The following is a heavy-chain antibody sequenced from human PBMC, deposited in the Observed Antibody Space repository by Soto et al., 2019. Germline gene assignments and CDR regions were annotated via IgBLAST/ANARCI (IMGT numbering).Heavy chain of an antibody. Sequence: GESLKISCAASGFTFSSYSMNWVRQAPGKGLEWVSYISSSSSTISYADSVKGRFTISRDNSKNTLYLQMNSLRAEDTAVYYCANLRGDLIRDTAMVTSKPLFDYWGQGTLVTVSS. V-gene: IGHV3-48*01. D-gene: IGHD5-18*01. CDR1: GFTFSSYS. CDR2: ISSSSSTI. CDR3: ANLRGDLIRDTAMVTSKPLFDY. J-gene: IGHJ4*02.